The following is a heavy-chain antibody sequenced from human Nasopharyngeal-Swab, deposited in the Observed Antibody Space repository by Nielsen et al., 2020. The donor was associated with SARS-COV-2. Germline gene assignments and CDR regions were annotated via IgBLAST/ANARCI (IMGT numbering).Heavy chain of an antibody. V-gene: IGHV3-21*01. CDR3: ARDPGPADYDFWSGYPGGMDV. J-gene: IGHJ6*02. D-gene: IGHD3-3*01. CDR2: ISSSSSYI. Sequence: GGSLRLSCAASGFTVSSNYMNWVRQAPGKGLEWVSSISSSSSYIYYADSVKGRFTISRDNAKNSLYLQMNSLRAEDTAVYYCARDPGPADYDFWSGYPGGMDVWGQGTTVTVSS. CDR1: GFTVSSNY.